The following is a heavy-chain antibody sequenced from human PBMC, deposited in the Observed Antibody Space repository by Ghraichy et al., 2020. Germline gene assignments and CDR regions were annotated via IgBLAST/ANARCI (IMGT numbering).Heavy chain of an antibody. Sequence: SQTLSLTCTVSGGSISSSSYYWGWIRQPPGKGLEWIGSIYYSGSTYYNPSLKSRVTISVDTSKNQFYLKLSSVTAADTAVYYCATTGGGGFDYWGQGTLVTVSS. CDR2: IYYSGST. CDR3: ATTGGGGFDY. D-gene: IGHD1-14*01. V-gene: IGHV4-39*01. J-gene: IGHJ4*02. CDR1: GGSISSSSYY.